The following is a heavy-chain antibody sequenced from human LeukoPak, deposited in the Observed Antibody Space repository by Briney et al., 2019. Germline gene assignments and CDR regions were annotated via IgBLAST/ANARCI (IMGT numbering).Heavy chain of an antibody. CDR2: IYPGDSDT. D-gene: IGHD4-17*01. CDR3: ASSPGYGDHYYFDY. V-gene: IGHV5-51*01. CDR1: GYSFSTYW. J-gene: IGHJ4*02. Sequence: GESLKISCKGSGYSFSTYWTAWVRQMPGKGLEWMGIIYPGDSDTTYSPSFQGQVTISADKSINTASLQWSSLKASDTAMYYCASSPGYGDHYYFDYWGQGTLVTVSS.